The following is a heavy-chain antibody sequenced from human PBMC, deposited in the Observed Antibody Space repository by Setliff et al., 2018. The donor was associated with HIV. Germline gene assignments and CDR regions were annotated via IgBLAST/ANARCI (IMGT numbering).Heavy chain of an antibody. Sequence: WVRQPPGKGLEWIGSVYFTGDAYYNPSLKSRVTLSVDTLKNLFSLELRSVTAADTAVYYCVRHISPVDAFDVWGQGTMVTVSS. V-gene: IGHV4-39*01. CDR2: VYFTGDA. D-gene: IGHD3-3*02. CDR3: VRHISPVDAFDV. J-gene: IGHJ3*01.